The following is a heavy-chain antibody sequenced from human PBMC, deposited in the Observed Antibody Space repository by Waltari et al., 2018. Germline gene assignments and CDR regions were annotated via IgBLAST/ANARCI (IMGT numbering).Heavy chain of an antibody. V-gene: IGHV3-23*01. CDR2: FTSGGGGT. CDR3: ARDFRTTTTGDAFDV. D-gene: IGHD1-1*01. CDR1: GFTFSRSS. J-gene: IGHJ3*01. Sequence: EVQLLESGGGLVQPGGSLRPSCVASGFTFSRSSMTWVRQAPGKGLEWVSTFTSGGGGTYYADSVKGRFTISRDDSKDTVYLQMDSLRADDAALYYCARDFRTTTTGDAFDVWGQGTVVTVSS.